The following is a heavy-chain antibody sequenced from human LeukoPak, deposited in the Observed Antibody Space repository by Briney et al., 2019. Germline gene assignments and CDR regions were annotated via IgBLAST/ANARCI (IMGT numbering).Heavy chain of an antibody. Sequence: SETLSLTCAVYGGSFSGYYWSWIRQPPGKGLEWIGEINHSGSTNYNPSLMSRVTISVDTSKNQFSLKLSSVTAADTAVYYCVQMVRGVIYWGQGTLVTVSS. CDR1: GGSFSGYY. V-gene: IGHV4-34*01. CDR3: VQMVRGVIY. CDR2: INHSGST. J-gene: IGHJ4*02. D-gene: IGHD3-10*01.